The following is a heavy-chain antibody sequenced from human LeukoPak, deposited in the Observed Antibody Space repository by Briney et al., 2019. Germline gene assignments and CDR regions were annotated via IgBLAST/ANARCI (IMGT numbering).Heavy chain of an antibody. CDR3: ARELGYCSSTSCNYWFDP. CDR1: GGSISSYY. V-gene: IGHV4-59*01. D-gene: IGHD2-2*01. Sequence: SETLSLTCTVSGGSISSYYWSWIRQPPGKGLEWIGYINYSGSTNYNPSFKSRVTISVDTSTKQFSQKLSSMTAADTAVYYCARELGYCSSTSCNYWFDPWGQGTLVTVSS. CDR2: INYSGST. J-gene: IGHJ5*02.